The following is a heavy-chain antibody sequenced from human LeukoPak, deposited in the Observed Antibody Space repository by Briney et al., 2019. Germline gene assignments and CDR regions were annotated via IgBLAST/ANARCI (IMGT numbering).Heavy chain of an antibody. Sequence: ASVKVSCKASGYTFTGCYMHWVRQAPGQGLEWMGWINPNSGGTNYAQKLQGRVTMTRDTSISTAYMELSRLRSDDTAVYYCARGQTYYDFWSGYGGCDGRLDVWGQGTTVTVSS. D-gene: IGHD3-3*01. CDR1: GYTFTGCY. J-gene: IGHJ6*02. CDR3: ARGQTYYDFWSGYGGCDGRLDV. CDR2: INPNSGGT. V-gene: IGHV1-2*02.